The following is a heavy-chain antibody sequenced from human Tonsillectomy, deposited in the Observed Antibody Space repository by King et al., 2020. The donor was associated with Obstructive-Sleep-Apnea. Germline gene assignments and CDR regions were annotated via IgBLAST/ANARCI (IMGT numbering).Heavy chain of an antibody. CDR3: ARGYFIVVVPAAIRYGMDV. CDR2: INHSGST. CDR1: GGSFSGYY. Sequence: VQLQQWGAGLLKPSETLSLTCAVYGGSFSGYYWSWIRQPPGKGLEWIGEINHSGSTNYNPSLKSRVTISVDTSKNQFSLKLSSVTAADTAVYYCARGYFIVVVPAAIRYGMDVWGHGTTVTVSS. J-gene: IGHJ6*02. D-gene: IGHD2-2*02. V-gene: IGHV4-34*01.